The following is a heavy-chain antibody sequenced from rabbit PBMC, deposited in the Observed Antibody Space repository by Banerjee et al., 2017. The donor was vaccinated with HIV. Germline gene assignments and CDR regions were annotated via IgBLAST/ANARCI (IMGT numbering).Heavy chain of an antibody. V-gene: IGHV1S45*01. J-gene: IGHJ4*01. CDR3: ARGGYYRYGVVDYTYATNL. Sequence: QEQLEESGGDLVKPEGSLTLTCTASGFSFSSSYWLCWVRQAPGKGLEWIGCIYTGNDGTYYASWVNGRFTISKPSSTTVTLQMTSLTAADTATYFCARGGYYRYGVVDYTYATNLWGPGTLVTVS. CDR2: IYTGNDGT. CDR1: GFSFSSSYW. D-gene: IGHD6-1*01.